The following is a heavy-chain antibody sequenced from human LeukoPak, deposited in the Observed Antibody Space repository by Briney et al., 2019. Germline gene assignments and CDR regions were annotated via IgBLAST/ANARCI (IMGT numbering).Heavy chain of an antibody. V-gene: IGHV3-21*01. CDR2: ISSSSNYI. Sequence: GGSLRLSCAASGFTFNSYSMNWVRQAPGKGLEWVSSISSSSNYIYYADSVKGRFTISRDNAKNSLYLQMNSLRAEDTAVYYCAREGGFCSSSSCAKYFHHWGQGTLVTVSS. J-gene: IGHJ1*01. D-gene: IGHD2-2*01. CDR3: AREGGFCSSSSCAKYFHH. CDR1: GFTFNSYS.